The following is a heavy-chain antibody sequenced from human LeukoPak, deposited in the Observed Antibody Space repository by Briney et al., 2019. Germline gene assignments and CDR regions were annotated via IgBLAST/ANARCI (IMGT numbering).Heavy chain of an antibody. J-gene: IGHJ4*02. D-gene: IGHD3-9*01. Sequence: ASVTVSCKASGYTFTVYYMHWVRQAPGQGLEWMGWINPNSGGTNYAQKFQGRVTMTRDTSISTAYMELSRLRSDDTAVYYCARVNPLYDILTGYYILDYWGQGTLVTVSS. CDR1: GYTFTVYY. CDR2: INPNSGGT. V-gene: IGHV1-2*02. CDR3: ARVNPLYDILTGYYILDY.